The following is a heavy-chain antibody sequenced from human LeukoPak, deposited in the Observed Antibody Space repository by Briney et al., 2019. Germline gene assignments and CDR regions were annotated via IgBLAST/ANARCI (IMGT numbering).Heavy chain of an antibody. CDR2: ISGSGGST. V-gene: IGHV3-23*01. J-gene: IGHJ4*02. D-gene: IGHD3-22*01. Sequence: GRSLRLSCAASGFTFSSYAMSWVRQAPGKGLEWVSAISGSGGSTYYADSVKGRFTISRDNSKNTLYLQMNSLRAEDTAVYYCAKDHRYYDSSGYCSFDYWGQGTLVTVSS. CDR3: AKDHRYYDSSGYCSFDY. CDR1: GFTFSSYA.